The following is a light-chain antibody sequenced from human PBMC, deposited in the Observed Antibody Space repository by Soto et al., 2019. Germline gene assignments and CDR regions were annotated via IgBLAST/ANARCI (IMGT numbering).Light chain of an antibody. CDR2: EVN. Sequence: QSALTQPPSASGSPGQSVAISCTGTSSDVGGYNYASWYQQHPGKAPKLMIYEVNKRPSGVPVRFSGSKSGNTASLTVSGLQAEDEADYYCSSYAGSSNVFGTGTKVTVL. V-gene: IGLV2-8*01. J-gene: IGLJ1*01. CDR1: SSDVGGYNY. CDR3: SSYAGSSNV.